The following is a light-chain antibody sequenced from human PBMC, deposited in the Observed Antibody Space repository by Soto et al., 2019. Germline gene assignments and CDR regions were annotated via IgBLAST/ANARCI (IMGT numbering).Light chain of an antibody. Sequence: QSVLTQPPSVSEAPRQRVTISCSGSSSNVGNNAVSWYQQFPGKAPKLLIYYDDVLPSGVSDRFSGSKSGTSASLAISGLQSEDEADYYCAAWDDRLDGVVFGGWTKVTVL. V-gene: IGLV1-36*01. CDR2: YDD. CDR1: SSNVGNNA. CDR3: AAWDDRLDGVV. J-gene: IGLJ2*01.